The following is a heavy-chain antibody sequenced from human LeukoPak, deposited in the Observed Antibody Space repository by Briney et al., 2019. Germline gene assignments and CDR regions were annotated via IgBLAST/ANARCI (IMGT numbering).Heavy chain of an antibody. V-gene: IGHV4-59*01. J-gene: IGHJ4*02. Sequence: SETLSLTCSVSGDSISSYYWSWIRQPPGKGLEWIGYIYYSGSTNYNPSLKSRVTISVDTCKNQFSLKLSAVTAADTAVYYCARGRNYERSGGDYWGQGTLVTVSS. CDR1: GDSISSYY. CDR2: IYYSGST. CDR3: ARGRNYERSGGDY. D-gene: IGHD3-22*01.